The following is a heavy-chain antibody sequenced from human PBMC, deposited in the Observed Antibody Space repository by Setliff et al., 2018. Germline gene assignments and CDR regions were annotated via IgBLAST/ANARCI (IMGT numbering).Heavy chain of an antibody. D-gene: IGHD3-10*01. CDR3: ARHKSNGSGSYPSLYMDV. CDR1: GGSIGSGNYY. J-gene: IGHJ6*03. V-gene: IGHV4-39*01. CDR2: IYYSGST. Sequence: PSETLSLTCRVSGGSIGSGNYYWGLIRQPPGKGLEWVATIYYSGSTYSNPSLKSRLIISVDAPDNQFSVKLSSVTAADTAVYYCARHKSNGSGSYPSLYMDVWGKGIMVTVS.